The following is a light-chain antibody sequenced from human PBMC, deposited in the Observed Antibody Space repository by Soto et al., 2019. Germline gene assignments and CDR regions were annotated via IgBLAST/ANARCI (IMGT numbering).Light chain of an antibody. CDR2: GAS. J-gene: IGKJ5*01. CDR1: QSVSSSQ. V-gene: IGKV3-20*01. CDR3: QHYGNSPLT. Sequence: EIVLTQSPGTLSLSAGEGATLSWRAGQSVSSSQLAWYQQKPGQAPRLLVYGASSRATGIPERFSGSVSETDFTLSISRLEPEDFAVYYCQHYGNSPLTFGQGTRLEIK.